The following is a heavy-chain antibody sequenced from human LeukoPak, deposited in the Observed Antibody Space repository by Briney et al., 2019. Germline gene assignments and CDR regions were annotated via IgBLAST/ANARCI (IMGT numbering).Heavy chain of an antibody. CDR3: AREEMATSRGFDY. D-gene: IGHD5-24*01. V-gene: IGHV1-46*01. J-gene: IGHJ4*02. CDR2: INPSGGST. CDR1: GYTFTSYY. Sequence: ASVKVSCTASGYTFTSYYIHWVRQAPGQGLEWMGIINPSGGSTNYAEKFQGRVTMTRDTSTSTVYMELSSLRSEDTAVYYCAREEMATSRGFDYWGQGTLVTVSS.